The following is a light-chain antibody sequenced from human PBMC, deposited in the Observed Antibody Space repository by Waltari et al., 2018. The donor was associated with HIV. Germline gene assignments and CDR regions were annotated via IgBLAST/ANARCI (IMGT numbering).Light chain of an antibody. CDR1: SRDIGAYAF. CDR3: SSFTTSNSLL. Sequence: QSALTQPASVSGSPGQSLTVSCTGTSRDIGAYAFVSWYQQTPGTAPKLVIYEVSNRPSGISYRFSGSKSGNTASLTISGLQTEDEADYYCSSFTTSNSLLFGGGTKVTVL. V-gene: IGLV2-14*01. J-gene: IGLJ2*01. CDR2: EVS.